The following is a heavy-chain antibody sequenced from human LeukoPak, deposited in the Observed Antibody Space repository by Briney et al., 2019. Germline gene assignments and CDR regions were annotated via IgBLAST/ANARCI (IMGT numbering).Heavy chain of an antibody. D-gene: IGHD2-15*01. CDR3: ARGRGYCSGGSCYMIDY. CDR1: GGSISSGGYS. CDR2: IYRSGIT. Sequence: PSETLSLTCAVSGGSISSGGYSWSWIRQPPGKGLEWIGYIYRSGITYYNPSLKSRLTISLDTSKNQFSLKLSSVTAADTAVYYCARGRGYCSGGSCYMIDYWGQGTLVTVSS. V-gene: IGHV4-30-4*07. J-gene: IGHJ4*02.